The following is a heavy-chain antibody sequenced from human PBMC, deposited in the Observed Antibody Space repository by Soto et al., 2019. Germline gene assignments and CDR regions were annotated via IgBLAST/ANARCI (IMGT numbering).Heavy chain of an antibody. V-gene: IGHV2-5*02. Sequence: GSGPTLVNPTQTLTLTCTFSGFSLSTSGVGVGWIRQPPGKALEWLALIYWDDDKRYSPSLKSRLTITKDTSKNQVVLTMTNMDPVDTATYYCAHSRKRYSSSRQPQPGKVHHYYYGMDVRGQGTTVTGSS. CDR1: GFSLSTSGVG. J-gene: IGHJ6*02. CDR3: AHSRKRYSSSRQPQPGKVHHYYYGMDV. CDR2: IYWDDDK. D-gene: IGHD6-6*01.